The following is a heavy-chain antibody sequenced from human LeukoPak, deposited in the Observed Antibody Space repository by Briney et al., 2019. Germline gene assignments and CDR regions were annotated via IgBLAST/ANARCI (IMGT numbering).Heavy chain of an antibody. Sequence: PSETLSLTCTVSGASISSSSYYWGWLRQPPGKGLEWIGSIYYSGSTYYNPSLKSRLTISVDTSKNQFSLKLSSVTAADTAVYYCARGEVATSYAFDYWGQGTLVTVSS. CDR2: IYYSGST. CDR3: ARGEVATSYAFDY. D-gene: IGHD5-12*01. V-gene: IGHV4-39*07. J-gene: IGHJ4*02. CDR1: GASISSSSYY.